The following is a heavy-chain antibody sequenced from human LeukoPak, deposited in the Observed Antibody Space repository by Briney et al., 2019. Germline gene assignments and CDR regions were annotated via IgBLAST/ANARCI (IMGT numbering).Heavy chain of an antibody. CDR1: GFTFSTYW. CDR2: IKQDGSEE. CDR3: ASGSSYSGY. V-gene: IGHV3-7*01. D-gene: IGHD2-15*01. Sequence: GGSLRLSCAASGFTFSTYWMTWLRQAPGKGLERVANIKQDGSEEYYVDSVKGRFTISRDNAKHSLYLQMNSLRAEDTAIYYCASGSSYSGYWGQGTLVTVSS. J-gene: IGHJ4*02.